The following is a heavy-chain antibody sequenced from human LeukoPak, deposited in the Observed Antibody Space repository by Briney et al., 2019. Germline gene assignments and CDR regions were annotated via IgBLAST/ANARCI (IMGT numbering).Heavy chain of an antibody. CDR2: ISGSGGST. CDR1: GFTFSSYA. D-gene: IGHD2-2*01. J-gene: IGHJ5*02. V-gene: IGHV3-23*01. CDR3: AKGGPRYCSSTSCSNWFDP. Sequence: GGSLRLSCAASGFTFSSYAMSWVRQAPGKGLERVSAISGSGGSTYYADSVKGRFTISRDNSKNTLYLQMNSLRAEDTAVYYCAKGGPRYCSSTSCSNWFDPWGQGTLVTVSS.